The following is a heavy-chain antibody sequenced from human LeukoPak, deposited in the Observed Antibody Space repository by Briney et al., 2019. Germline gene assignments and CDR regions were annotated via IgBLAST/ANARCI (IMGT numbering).Heavy chain of an antibody. CDR1: GGTFSSYA. D-gene: IGHD3-3*01. CDR3: ARARYDFWSGYSYYYYMDV. CDR2: IIPIFGTA. V-gene: IGHV1-69*05. Sequence: GSSVKVSCKASGGTFSSYAISWVRQAPGQGLEWMGGIIPIFGTANYAQKFQGRVTITTDESTSTAYMELSSLRSEDTAVYYCARARYDFWSGYSYYYYMDVWGKGTTVTVSS. J-gene: IGHJ6*03.